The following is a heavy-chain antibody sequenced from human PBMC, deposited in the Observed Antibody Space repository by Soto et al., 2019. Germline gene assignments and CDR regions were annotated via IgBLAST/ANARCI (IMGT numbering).Heavy chain of an antibody. CDR1: GGSISSSNYY. Sequence: QLHLQESGPGLVKPSETLSLTCTVSGGSISSSNYYWGWIRQPPGKGLEWIGSIYYSGTTYYNPSLKSRVTISVDTSKNQFSLKLSSVTAEDTAVYYCARTVGATHNWFDPWGQGTLVTVSS. CDR3: ARTVGATHNWFDP. V-gene: IGHV4-39*01. D-gene: IGHD1-26*01. J-gene: IGHJ5*02. CDR2: IYYSGTT.